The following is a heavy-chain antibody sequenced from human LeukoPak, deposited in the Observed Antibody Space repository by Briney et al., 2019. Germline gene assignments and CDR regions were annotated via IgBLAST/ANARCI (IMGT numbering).Heavy chain of an antibody. D-gene: IGHD7-27*01. CDR2: INHSGST. V-gene: IGHV4-34*01. J-gene: IGHJ4*02. CDR3: ARISGDNSLDY. Sequence: PSETLSLTCAVYGGSFSGYYWSWIRQPPGKGLEWIGEINHSGSTNYNPSLKSRVTISVDTSKNQFSLKLSSVTAAVTAVYYCARISGDNSLDYWGQGTLVTVSS. CDR1: GGSFSGYY.